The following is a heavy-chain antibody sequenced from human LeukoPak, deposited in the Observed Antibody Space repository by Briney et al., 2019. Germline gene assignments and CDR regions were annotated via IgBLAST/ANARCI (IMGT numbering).Heavy chain of an antibody. CDR1: GGSISSYY. J-gene: IGHJ4*02. D-gene: IGHD6-13*01. CDR3: ARNAAHFDY. V-gene: IGHV4-59*01. CDR2: IYYSGST. Sequence: SETLSLTCTVSGGSISSYYWSWIRQPPGKGLEWIGYIYYSGSTNYNPSLKSRVTISVDASKNQFSLRLSSVTAADTAVYYCARNAAHFDYWGQGTLITVSS.